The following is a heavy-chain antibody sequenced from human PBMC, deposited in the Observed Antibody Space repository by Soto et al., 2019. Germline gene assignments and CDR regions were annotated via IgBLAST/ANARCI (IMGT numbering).Heavy chain of an antibody. Sequence: GASVKVSCKASGYTFTGYYMHWVRHAPGQGLEWMGWINPNSGGTNYAQKFQGWVTMTRDTSISTAYMELSRLRSDDTAVYYCARSPRHDYGDYVTFDYWGQGTLVTVSS. CDR3: ARSPRHDYGDYVTFDY. CDR2: INPNSGGT. CDR1: GYTFTGYY. V-gene: IGHV1-2*04. D-gene: IGHD4-17*01. J-gene: IGHJ4*02.